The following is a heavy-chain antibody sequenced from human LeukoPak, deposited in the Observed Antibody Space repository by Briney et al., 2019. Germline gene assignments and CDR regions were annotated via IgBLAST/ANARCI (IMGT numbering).Heavy chain of an antibody. J-gene: IGHJ2*01. D-gene: IGHD5-12*01. CDR2: IINDGGGK. CDR1: GFTFTSYW. CDR3: ARNRGYDTFDY. V-gene: IGHV3-7*01. Sequence: PGGSLRLSCAASGFTFTSYWMTWVRQAPGQGLERVSNIINDGGGKQYLDSVKGRFTITRDNAKKLLYLKINSPRAEDTAVDYSARNRGYDTFDYWGRGVLVTISS.